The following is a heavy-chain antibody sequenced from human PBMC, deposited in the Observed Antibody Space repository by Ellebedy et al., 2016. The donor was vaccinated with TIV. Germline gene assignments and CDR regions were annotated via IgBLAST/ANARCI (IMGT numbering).Heavy chain of an antibody. D-gene: IGHD2-8*01. CDR3: ARRFGYCTNGVCLYWYFDL. J-gene: IGHJ2*01. Sequence: GESLKISCKGSGYSFTSYWIGWVRQMPGKGLEWMGIIYPGDSDTRYSPSFQGQVTISADKSISTAYLQWSSLKASDTAMYYCARRFGYCTNGVCLYWYFDLWGRGTLVTVSS. V-gene: IGHV5-51*01. CDR1: GYSFTSYW. CDR2: IYPGDSDT.